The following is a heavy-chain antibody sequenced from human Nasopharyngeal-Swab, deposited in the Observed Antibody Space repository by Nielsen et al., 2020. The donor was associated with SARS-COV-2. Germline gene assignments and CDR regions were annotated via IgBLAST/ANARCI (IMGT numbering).Heavy chain of an antibody. Sequence: SETLSLTCTVSGDSIAYSTFYWGWIRQPPGQGLEWIGNINYNGNTYQNPSLKSRLTISVDKSKNQFSLQLSSVTAADTAVYYCVRSSSWYYFDYWAQGTQVTVSS. V-gene: IGHV4-39*01. CDR1: GDSIAYSTFY. D-gene: IGHD6-13*01. CDR3: VRSSSWYYFDY. CDR2: INYNGNT. J-gene: IGHJ4*02.